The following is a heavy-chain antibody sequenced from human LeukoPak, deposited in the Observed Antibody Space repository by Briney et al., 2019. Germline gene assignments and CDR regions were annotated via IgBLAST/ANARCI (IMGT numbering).Heavy chain of an antibody. J-gene: IGHJ5*02. D-gene: IGHD3-3*01. V-gene: IGHV4-34*01. CDR2: INHSGST. Sequence: SETLSLTCAAYGGSFSGYYWSWIRQPPGKGLEWIGEINHSGSTNYNPSLKSRVTISVDTSKNQFSLKLSSVTAADTAVYYCARGKNYDFWSGYYSRVWFDPWGQGTLVTVSS. CDR3: ARGKNYDFWSGYYSRVWFDP. CDR1: GGSFSGYY.